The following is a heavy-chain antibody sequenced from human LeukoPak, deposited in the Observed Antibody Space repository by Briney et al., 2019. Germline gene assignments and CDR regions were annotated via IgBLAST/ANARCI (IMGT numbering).Heavy chain of an antibody. CDR1: GFTFSSYV. D-gene: IGHD6-6*01. V-gene: IGHV3-23*01. J-gene: IGHJ4*02. CDR3: AKDLRVYSSSH. Sequence: GGSLRLSCAASGFTFSSYVMSWVRQAPGKGLEWVSAISGSGGSTYYADSVKGRFTISRDNSKNTLYLQMNSLRAEDTAVYYCAKDLRVYSSSHWGQGTLVTVSS. CDR2: ISGSGGST.